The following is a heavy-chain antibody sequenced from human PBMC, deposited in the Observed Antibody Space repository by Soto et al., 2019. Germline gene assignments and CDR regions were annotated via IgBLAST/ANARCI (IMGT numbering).Heavy chain of an antibody. V-gene: IGHV3-30*03. CDR3: TDEVASGY. J-gene: IGHJ4*02. CDR1: GFTVSTYG. Sequence: QVQLVESGGGVVQPGRSLRLSCAVSGFTVSTYGMHWVRQAPGKGLEWVAVISRDGGTKYYADSVKGRFTISRDNSRNTQFQEMNSLRGDDIAVYYCTDEVASGYWGQGTLVTVSS. D-gene: IGHD3-10*01. CDR2: ISRDGGTK.